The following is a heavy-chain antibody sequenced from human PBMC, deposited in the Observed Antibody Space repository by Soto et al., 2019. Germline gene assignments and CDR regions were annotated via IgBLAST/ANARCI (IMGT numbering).Heavy chain of an antibody. Sequence: EVQLLESGGGLVQPGGSLRLSCAASGFPFSSHYMSWVRQAPGKGLEWVSGISGSADNTSYADSVKGRFAISRDNPKNKLFLQMNILRVEDTGVYFCETLAVWGQGTLVTVSS. V-gene: IGHV3-23*01. CDR3: ETLAV. J-gene: IGHJ1*01. CDR2: ISGSADNT. CDR1: GFPFSSHY.